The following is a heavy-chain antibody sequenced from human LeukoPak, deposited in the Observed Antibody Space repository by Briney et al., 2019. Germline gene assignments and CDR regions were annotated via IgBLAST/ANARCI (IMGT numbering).Heavy chain of an antibody. J-gene: IGHJ6*02. D-gene: IGHD3-3*01. Sequence: SETLSLTRTVSVGSVSSGSYYWSWIRQPPGKGLEWIGYIYYSGSTNYNPSLKSRVTISVDTSKNQFSLKLSSVTAADTAVYYCARSEWSRYYYYGMDVWGQGTTVTVSS. CDR3: ARSEWSRYYYYGMDV. V-gene: IGHV4-61*01. CDR1: VGSVSSGSYY. CDR2: IYYSGST.